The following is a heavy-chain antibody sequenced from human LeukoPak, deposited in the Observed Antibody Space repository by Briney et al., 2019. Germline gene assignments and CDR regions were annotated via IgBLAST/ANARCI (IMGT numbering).Heavy chain of an antibody. V-gene: IGHV1-2*02. CDR2: INPNSGGT. D-gene: IGHD3-10*01. CDR3: ARGPSITMIRGGQWYYYMDV. Sequence: ASVKVSCKASGYTFTGYYIHWVRQAPGQGLEWMGWINPNSGGTKYAQKFQGRVTMTRDTSTSTVYMDLSRLRSDDTAVYYCARGPSITMIRGGQWYYYMDVWGKGTTVTISS. CDR1: GYTFTGYY. J-gene: IGHJ6*03.